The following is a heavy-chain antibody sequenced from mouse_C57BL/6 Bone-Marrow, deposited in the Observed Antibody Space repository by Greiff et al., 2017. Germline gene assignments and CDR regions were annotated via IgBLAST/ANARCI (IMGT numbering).Heavy chain of an antibody. Sequence: EVQLQESGPELVKPGASVKISCKASGYSFTDYYMNWVKQSHGKSLEWIGVIYPNYGTTSYNQKFKGKATLTVDQSSSTAYMQLSSLTSEDSAVYYCARCRFSKNAMGYWGQRTSITVSS. CDR3: ARCRFSKNAMGY. CDR1: GYSFTDYY. J-gene: IGHJ4*01. V-gene: IGHV1-39*01. CDR2: IYPNYGTT. D-gene: IGHD2-5*01.